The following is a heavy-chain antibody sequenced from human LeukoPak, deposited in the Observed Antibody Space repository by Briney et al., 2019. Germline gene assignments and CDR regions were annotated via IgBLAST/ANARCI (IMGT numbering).Heavy chain of an antibody. CDR2: ISAYNGNT. CDR1: GYTFTIYN. D-gene: IGHD3-10*01. J-gene: IGHJ5*02. Sequence: GASVKVSCKTSGYTFTIYNINWVRQATGQGLEWMGWISAYNGNTNYAQKLQGRVTMTTDTSTSTAYMELRSLRSDDTAVYYCARRNEDGSGMGWFDPWGQGTLVTVSS. V-gene: IGHV1-18*01. CDR3: ARRNEDGSGMGWFDP.